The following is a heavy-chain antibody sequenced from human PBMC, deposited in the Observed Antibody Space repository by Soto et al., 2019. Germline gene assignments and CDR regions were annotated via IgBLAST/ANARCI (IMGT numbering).Heavy chain of an antibody. J-gene: IGHJ6*01. CDR1: GYSFNSYW. CDR3: GGPFSSSSDFFFNVMDA. V-gene: IGHV5-10-1*01. Sequence: GESLKLDCKDRGYSFNSYWISWVRQMPGKGLEWMGRIDPSDSYTNYSPSFQGHVTISADKSIRTAYLQWSSLKASDTAMYYCGGPFSSSSDFFFNVMDAWG. D-gene: IGHD6-6*01. CDR2: IDPSDSYT.